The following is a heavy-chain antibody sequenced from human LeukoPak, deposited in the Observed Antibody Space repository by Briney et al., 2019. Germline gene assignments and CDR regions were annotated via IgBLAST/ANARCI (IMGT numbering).Heavy chain of an antibody. CDR1: GYTLTELS. CDR2: FDPEDGET. Sequence: ASVKVSCKVSGYTLTELSMHWVRQAPGKGLEWMGGFDPEDGETIYAQKFQGRVTITADESTSTAYMELSSLRSEDTAVYYCAREPLSSSWPPDYWGQGTLVTVSS. V-gene: IGHV1-24*01. CDR3: AREPLSSSWPPDY. D-gene: IGHD6-13*01. J-gene: IGHJ4*02.